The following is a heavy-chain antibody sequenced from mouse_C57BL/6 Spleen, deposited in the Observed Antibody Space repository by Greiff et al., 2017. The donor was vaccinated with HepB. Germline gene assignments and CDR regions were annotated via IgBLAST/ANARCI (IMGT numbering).Heavy chain of an antibody. CDR2: ISSGGSYT. V-gene: IGHV5-6*01. D-gene: IGHD2-3*01. CDR1: GFTFSSYG. Sequence: EVKLMESGGDLVKPGGSLKLSCAASGFTFSSYGMSWVRQTPDKRLEWVATISSGGSYTYYPDSVKGRFTISRDNAKNTLYLQMSSLKSEDTAMDYCARQMENYFDYWGQGTTLTVSS. CDR3: ARQMENYFDY. J-gene: IGHJ2*01.